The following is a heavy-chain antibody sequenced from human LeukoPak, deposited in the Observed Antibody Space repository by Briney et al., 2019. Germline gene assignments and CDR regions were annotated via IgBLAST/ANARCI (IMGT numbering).Heavy chain of an antibody. Sequence: PGGSLRLSCAASGFTFSSYWMSWVRQAPGKGLEWVANIKQDGSEKYYVDSVRGRFTISRDNAKNSLYLQMNSLRAEDTAVYYFAEASSSWGAGNDYLGQGTLV. D-gene: IGHD6-19*01. V-gene: IGHV3-7*01. CDR1: GFTFSSYW. CDR3: AEASSSWGAGNDY. CDR2: IKQDGSEK. J-gene: IGHJ4*02.